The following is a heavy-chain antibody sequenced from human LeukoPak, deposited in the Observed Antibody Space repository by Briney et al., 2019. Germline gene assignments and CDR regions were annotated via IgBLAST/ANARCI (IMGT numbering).Heavy chain of an antibody. J-gene: IGHJ6*02. CDR1: GGSFSGYY. V-gene: IGHV4-34*01. CDR2: INHSGST. D-gene: IGHD3-9*01. Sequence: PETLSLTCAVYGGSFSGYYWSWIRQPPGKGLEWIGEINHSGSTNYNPSLKSRVTISVDTSKNQFSLKLSSVTAADTAVYYCARAPSYDILTGYYPVYYYYYGMDVWGQGTTVTVSS. CDR3: ARAPSYDILTGYYPVYYYYYGMDV.